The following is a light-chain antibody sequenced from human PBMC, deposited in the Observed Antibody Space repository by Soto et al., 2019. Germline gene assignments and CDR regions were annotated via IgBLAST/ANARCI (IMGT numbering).Light chain of an antibody. Sequence: EIVMTQSPATLSVSAGERATFSCRASQSVSSNLAWYQKKPGQAPRLLMYGASTRVTGIPARFSGSGSGTEFTLTISSLQSEDFAVYYCQQYNNWPPWTFGQGTKVDIK. CDR3: QQYNNWPPWT. V-gene: IGKV3-15*01. CDR1: QSVSSN. CDR2: GAS. J-gene: IGKJ1*01.